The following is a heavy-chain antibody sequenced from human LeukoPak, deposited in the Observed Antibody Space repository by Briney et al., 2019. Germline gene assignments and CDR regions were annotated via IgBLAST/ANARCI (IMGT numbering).Heavy chain of an antibody. CDR1: GFTFSTYS. CDR3: GGSSTDYYYYYMDV. Sequence: GGSLRLSCAASGFTFSTYSMNWVRQAPGKGLEWVSYISSSSSTIYYADSVKGRFTISRDNAKNSLYLQMNSLRAEDTAVYYCGGSSTDYYYYYMDVWGKGTTVTVSS. CDR2: ISSSSSTI. V-gene: IGHV3-48*01. J-gene: IGHJ6*03. D-gene: IGHD2-15*01.